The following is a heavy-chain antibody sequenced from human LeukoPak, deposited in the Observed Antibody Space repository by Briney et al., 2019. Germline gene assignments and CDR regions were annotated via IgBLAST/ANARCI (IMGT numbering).Heavy chain of an antibody. CDR3: ARDSSSFPNYFDF. D-gene: IGHD3-3*02. CDR2: LYSSGIT. CDR1: GFTVSSTY. J-gene: IGHJ4*02. V-gene: IGHV3-53*01. Sequence: GSLRLSCAASGFTVSSTYMSWVRQAPGQGLEWVSLLYSSGITFYAESVQGRFTISRDNSKNTLYLQMNSLRAEDTAIYYCARDSSSFPNYFDFWGQGTLVTVSS.